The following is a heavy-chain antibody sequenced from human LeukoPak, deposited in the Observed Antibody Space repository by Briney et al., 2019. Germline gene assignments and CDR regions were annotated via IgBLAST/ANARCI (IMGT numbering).Heavy chain of an antibody. Sequence: PGGSLTLSCAASGFIVSSSFMSWVRQVPGKGLEWVSLIHAGGTTFYADSVKGRFTISRDNSKNTLYLQLNSLRVEDTAVYYCAKEIYGDSTGGRFQQWGQGTLVTVSS. CDR1: GFIVSSSF. J-gene: IGHJ1*01. V-gene: IGHV3-53*01. CDR2: IHAGGTT. D-gene: IGHD4-17*01. CDR3: AKEIYGDSTGGRFQQ.